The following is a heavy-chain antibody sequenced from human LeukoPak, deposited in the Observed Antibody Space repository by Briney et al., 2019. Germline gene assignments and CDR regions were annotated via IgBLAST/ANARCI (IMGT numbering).Heavy chain of an antibody. V-gene: IGHV3-23*01. D-gene: IGHD1-26*01. CDR1: GFTFSNYN. J-gene: IGHJ4*02. CDR2: ISGSGGST. CDR3: AKDGDRYSGSYFLDY. Sequence: GGSLRLSCAASGFTFSNYNMNWVRQAPGKGLEWVSAISGSGGSTYYADSVKGRFTISRDNSKNTLYLQMNSLRAEDTAVYYCAKDGDRYSGSYFLDYWGQGTLVTVSS.